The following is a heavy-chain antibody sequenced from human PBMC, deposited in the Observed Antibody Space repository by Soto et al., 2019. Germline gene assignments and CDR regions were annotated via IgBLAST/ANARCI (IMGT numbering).Heavy chain of an antibody. D-gene: IGHD6-6*01. V-gene: IGHV1-18*01. J-gene: IGHJ4*02. CDR3: ARAHGIADRLILVRADYFEY. CDR1: GYTFTSYG. Sequence: QVQLVQSGAEVKKPGASVKVSCKASGYTFTSYGISWVRQAPGQGLEWMGWISAYNGNTNYAQKLQGRVTMTTDTSTSTAYMELRSLRSDDTAVYYCARAHGIADRLILVRADYFEYWGQGTLVTVSS. CDR2: ISAYNGNT.